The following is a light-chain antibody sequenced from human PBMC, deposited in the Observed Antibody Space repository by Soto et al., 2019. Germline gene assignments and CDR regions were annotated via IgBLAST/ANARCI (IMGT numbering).Light chain of an antibody. V-gene: IGKV3-20*01. Sequence: EIVLTQSPGTLSLSPGERATLSCRASQSVTNNYLAWFQQKPGQAPRLLMYGASTRATAIPARFSGSGSGTEFTLSISSLEPEDFAFYYCQQYNSWPRTFGQGTKVDIK. CDR1: QSVTNNY. CDR3: QQYNSWPRT. CDR2: GAS. J-gene: IGKJ1*01.